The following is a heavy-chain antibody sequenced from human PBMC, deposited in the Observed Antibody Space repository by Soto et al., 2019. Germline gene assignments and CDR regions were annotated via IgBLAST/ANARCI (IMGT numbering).Heavy chain of an antibody. V-gene: IGHV3-9*01. J-gene: IGHJ6*02. D-gene: IGHD1-7*01. CDR1: GFTFDDYA. CDR2: ISWNSGSI. CDR3: AKEMAEIGIRGVHWNYGTYYYYGMDV. Sequence: EVQLVESGGGLVQPGRSLRLSCAASGFTFDDYAMHWVRQAPGKGLEWVSGISWNSGSIGYADSVKGRFTISRDNAKNSLYLQMNSLRAEDTALYYCAKEMAEIGIRGVHWNYGTYYYYGMDVWGQGTTVTVSS.